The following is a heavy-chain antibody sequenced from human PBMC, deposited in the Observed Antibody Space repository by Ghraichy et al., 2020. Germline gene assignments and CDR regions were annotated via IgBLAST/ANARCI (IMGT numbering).Heavy chain of an antibody. V-gene: IGHV3-23*01. D-gene: IGHD3-3*01. CDR1: GFTFSSYA. CDR3: AIETIWVLRFLEWPEVFDY. Sequence: GGSLRLSCAASGFTFSSYAMSWVRQAPGKGMEWVSAISGSGGSTYYADSVKGRFTISRDNSKNTLYLQMNSLRAEDTAVYYCAIETIWVLRFLEWPEVFDYWGQGTLVTVSS. CDR2: ISGSGGST. J-gene: IGHJ4*02.